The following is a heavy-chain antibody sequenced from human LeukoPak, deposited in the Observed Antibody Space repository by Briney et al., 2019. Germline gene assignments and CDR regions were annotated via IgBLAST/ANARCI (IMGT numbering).Heavy chain of an antibody. CDR2: ISYDGSNK. V-gene: IGHV3-30*18. J-gene: IGHJ4*02. D-gene: IGHD3-10*01. Sequence: TGGSLRLSCAASGFTFSSYGMHWVRQAPGKGLEWVAVISYDGSNKYYADSVKGRFTISRDNSKNTLYLQMNSLRAEDTAVHYCAKDPPPWFGELLSYYFDYWGQGTLVTVSS. CDR3: AKDPPPWFGELLSYYFDY. CDR1: GFTFSSYG.